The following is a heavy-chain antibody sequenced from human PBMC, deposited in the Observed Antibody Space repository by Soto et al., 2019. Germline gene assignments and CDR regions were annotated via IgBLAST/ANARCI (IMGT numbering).Heavy chain of an antibody. J-gene: IGHJ5*02. D-gene: IGHD3-10*01. CDR2: ISSTGATI. V-gene: IGHV3-11*01. Sequence: KSGGSLRLSCAASGFTFTDYYMSWFRQAPGKGLEWVSQISSTGATIYYADSVKGRFTISRDNANNSLYLEMTSLRAEDTAMYYCALRFMVRGAFDPWGQGTLVTVSS. CDR3: ALRFMVRGAFDP. CDR1: GFTFTDYY.